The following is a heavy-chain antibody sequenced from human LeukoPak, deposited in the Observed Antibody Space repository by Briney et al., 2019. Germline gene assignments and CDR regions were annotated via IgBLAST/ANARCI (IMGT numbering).Heavy chain of an antibody. CDR2: INSDGSST. V-gene: IGHV3-74*01. D-gene: IGHD5-18*01. Sequence: PGGSLRLSCAASGFTFSSYWMHWVRQAPGKGLVCVSSINSDGSSTSYADSVKGRFTISRDNAKNTLYLQMNSLRAEDTAVYYCAKKEDTAMVHYYFDFWGQGTLVTVSS. CDR3: AKKEDTAMVHYYFDF. J-gene: IGHJ4*02. CDR1: GFTFSSYW.